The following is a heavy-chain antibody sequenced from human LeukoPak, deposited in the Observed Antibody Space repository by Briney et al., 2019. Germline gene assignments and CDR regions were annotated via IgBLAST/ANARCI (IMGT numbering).Heavy chain of an antibody. D-gene: IGHD1-7*01. J-gene: IGHJ4*02. Sequence: ASVKVSCKASGYTFTSYYMHWVRQAPGQGLEWMGWVNPNSGGTNYAQKFQGRVTMTRDTSISTAYMELSRLRSDDTAVYYCARAKRGNWNLNYWGQGTLVTVSS. CDR1: GYTFTSYY. V-gene: IGHV1-2*02. CDR2: VNPNSGGT. CDR3: ARAKRGNWNLNY.